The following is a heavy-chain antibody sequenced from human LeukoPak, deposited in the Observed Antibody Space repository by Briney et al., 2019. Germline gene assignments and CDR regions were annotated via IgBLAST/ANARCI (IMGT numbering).Heavy chain of an antibody. V-gene: IGHV3-15*01. D-gene: IGHD3-10*01. J-gene: IGHJ4*02. CDR2: IQSKTDGCTT. CDR3: TARMVRGVPAY. CDR1: GFTVSNAW. Sequence: GGSLRLSCEASGFTVSNAWMSWVRQAPGKGLEWVGLIQSKTDGCTTDYAAPVKGRFTDSRDDSTNTLYLQVNSLKTEDTAVYYCTARMVRGVPAYWGQGTLVTVSS.